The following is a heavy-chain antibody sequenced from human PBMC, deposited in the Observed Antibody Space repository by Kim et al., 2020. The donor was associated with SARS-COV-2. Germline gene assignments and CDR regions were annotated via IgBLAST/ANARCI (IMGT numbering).Heavy chain of an antibody. J-gene: IGHJ1*01. D-gene: IGHD3-10*01. CDR3: ARRLSNTSGWGSHYCDL. V-gene: IGHV4-34*01. CDR1: GGSFSGYY. CDR2: INHSGRT. Sequence: SETLSLTCAVYGGSFSGYYWSWIRQPPGKGLEWIGEINHSGRTNYNPSLKSRVTISVDTSKNQFSLKLTSVTAADTAVYYCARRLSNTSGWGSHYCDLWGQGTLVT.